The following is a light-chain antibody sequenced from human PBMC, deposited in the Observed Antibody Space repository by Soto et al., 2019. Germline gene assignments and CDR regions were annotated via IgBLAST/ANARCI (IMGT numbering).Light chain of an antibody. J-gene: IGLJ1*01. CDR2: DVT. Sequence: QSVLTQPAYVSGSPGQSITISCTGSSSDIGAYDYVSWYQQRPVKAPKLMIFDVTNRPSGVSDRFSGSKSGNTASPTISGLQTEDEADYYCSSYTSSSTPYVFGTGTKVTVL. V-gene: IGLV2-14*01. CDR1: SSDIGAYDY. CDR3: SSYTSSSTPYV.